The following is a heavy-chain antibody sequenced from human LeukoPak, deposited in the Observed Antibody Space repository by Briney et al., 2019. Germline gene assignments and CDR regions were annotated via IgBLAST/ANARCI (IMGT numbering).Heavy chain of an antibody. D-gene: IGHD2-8*01. J-gene: IGHJ4*02. Sequence: SETLSLTCTGSGGSISSYYWSWIRQPPGKGLEWIGYIYYSGSTNYNPSLKSRVTISVDTSKNQFSLKLSSVTAADTAVYYCARDQVYCTNVVCWPWGQGTLVTVSS. V-gene: IGHV4-59*01. CDR1: GGSISSYY. CDR2: IYYSGST. CDR3: ARDQVYCTNVVCWP.